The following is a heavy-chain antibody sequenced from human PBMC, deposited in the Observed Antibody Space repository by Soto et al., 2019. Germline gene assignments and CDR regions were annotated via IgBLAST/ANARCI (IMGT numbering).Heavy chain of an antibody. CDR1: GDSISSSSDY. D-gene: IGHD3-22*01. J-gene: IGHJ5*02. Sequence: SETLSLTCTVSGDSISSSSDYWGWIRQPPGKGPEWIGDIYYSGTTHYNPSLKSRVTISIDTSKNQLSLHLRSVTASDTAVYYCARLKGAFFITTYSWFNPWGQVTPVTVSS. V-gene: IGHV4-39*01. CDR2: IYYSGTT. CDR3: ARLKGAFFITTYSWFNP.